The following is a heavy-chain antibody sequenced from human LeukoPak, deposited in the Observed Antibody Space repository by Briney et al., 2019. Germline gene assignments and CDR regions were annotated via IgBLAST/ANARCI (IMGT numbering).Heavy chain of an antibody. J-gene: IGHJ4*02. V-gene: IGHV3-30*04. CDR1: GFTFSSYA. D-gene: IGHD6-19*01. CDR2: ISYDGSNK. Sequence: GRSLRLSCAASGFTFSSYAMHWVRQAPGKGLEWVAVISYDGSNKYYADSVKGRFTISRDNSKNTLYLQMNSLRAEDTAVYYCAKGFGPYSSGWYPFDYWGQGTLVTVSS. CDR3: AKGFGPYSSGWYPFDY.